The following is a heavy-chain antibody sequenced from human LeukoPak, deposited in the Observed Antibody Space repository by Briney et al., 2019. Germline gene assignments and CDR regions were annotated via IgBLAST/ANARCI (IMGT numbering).Heavy chain of an antibody. CDR3: AHYGDYPAYFDY. V-gene: IGHV4-30-2*01. J-gene: IGHJ4*02. Sequence: SQTLSLTCTVSGVSINSDAYFWSWIRQPPGKGLEWIGYIYHSGNTYYNPSLKSRVTISVDKSKNQFSLKLSSVTAADTAVYYCAHYGDYPAYFDYWGQGTLVTVSS. CDR2: IYHSGNT. D-gene: IGHD4-17*01. CDR1: GVSINSDAYF.